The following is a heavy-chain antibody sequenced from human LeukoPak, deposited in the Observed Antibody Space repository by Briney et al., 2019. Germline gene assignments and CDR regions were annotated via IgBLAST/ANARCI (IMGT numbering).Heavy chain of an antibody. CDR3: ARCLRYFDWLLSVGSPSGMDV. V-gene: IGHV3-48*01. D-gene: IGHD3-9*01. J-gene: IGHJ6*02. Sequence: GGSLRLSCAASGFTFSSYSMNWVRQAPGKGLEWVSYISSSSSTIYYADSVKGRFTISRDNAKNSLYLQMNSLRAEDTAVYYCARCLRYFDWLLSVGSPSGMDVWGQGTTVTVSS. CDR1: GFTFSSYS. CDR2: ISSSSSTI.